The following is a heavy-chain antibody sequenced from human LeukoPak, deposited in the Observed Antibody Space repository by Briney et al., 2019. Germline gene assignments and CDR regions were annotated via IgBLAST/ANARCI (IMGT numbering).Heavy chain of an antibody. CDR1: GGTFSSYA. J-gene: IGHJ4*02. CDR3: ARALWFGESPLNLPFIE. Sequence: SVKVSCKASGGTFSSYAISWVRQAPGQGLEWMGGIIPIFGTANYAQKFQGRVTITTDESTSTAYMELSSLRSEDTAVYYCARALWFGESPLNLPFIEWGKGTLVTVSS. D-gene: IGHD3-10*01. V-gene: IGHV1-69*05. CDR2: IIPIFGTA.